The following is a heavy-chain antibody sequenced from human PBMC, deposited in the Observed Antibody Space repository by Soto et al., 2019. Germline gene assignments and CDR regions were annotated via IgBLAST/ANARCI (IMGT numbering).Heavy chain of an antibody. V-gene: IGHV2-5*02. J-gene: IGHJ4*02. CDR1: GFSLSTTGVG. CDR3: VHRITLLCGGKSFDY. CDR2: IYWDDDK. D-gene: IGHD2-15*01. Sequence: SGPTLVNPTQTLTLTCTFSGFSLSTTGVGVGWIRQPPGKAPEWLALIYWDDDKRYRSSLKSRLTITKDTSKNQVVLTMTNIELVDTATYYCVHRITLLCGGKSFDYWGQGTLVTVAS.